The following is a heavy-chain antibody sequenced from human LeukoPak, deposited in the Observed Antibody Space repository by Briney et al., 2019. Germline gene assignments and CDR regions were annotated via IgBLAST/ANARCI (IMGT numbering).Heavy chain of an antibody. J-gene: IGHJ6*03. Sequence: SETLSLTCTVSGGSINNYYWSWIRQPPGKGLEWVGYIYYSGNTNYNPSFRSRVTISVDTSKSQFSLKLSSVTAADTAVYYCAREGAYYDSSGYPHLHYMDVWGRGTTVTVSS. CDR3: AREGAYYDSSGYPHLHYMDV. CDR2: IYYSGNT. CDR1: GGSINNYY. V-gene: IGHV4-59*13. D-gene: IGHD3-22*01.